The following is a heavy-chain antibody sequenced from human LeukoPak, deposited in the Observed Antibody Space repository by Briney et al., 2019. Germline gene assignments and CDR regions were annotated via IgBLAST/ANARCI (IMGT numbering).Heavy chain of an antibody. CDR3: ASLRWGGYDTGAEVGY. J-gene: IGHJ4*02. D-gene: IGHD3-3*01. CDR1: GGTFSSYA. V-gene: IGHV1-69*13. CDR2: IIPIFGTA. Sequence: ASAKVSCKASGGTFSSYAISWVRQAPGQGLEWMGGIIPIFGTANYAQKFQGRVTITADESTSTAYMELSSLRSEDTAVYYCASLRWGGYDTGAEVGYWGQGTLVTVFS.